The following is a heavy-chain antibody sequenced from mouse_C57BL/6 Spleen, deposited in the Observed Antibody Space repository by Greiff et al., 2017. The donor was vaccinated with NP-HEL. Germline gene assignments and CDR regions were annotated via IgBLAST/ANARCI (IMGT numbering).Heavy chain of an antibody. D-gene: IGHD1-1*01. CDR3: TPITTVVDAWFAY. Sequence: EVQLQQSGAELVRPGASVKLSCTASGFNIKDDYMHWVKQRPEQGLEWIGWIDPENGDTEYASKFQGKATITADTSSNTAYLQLSSLTSEDTAVYYFTPITTVVDAWFAYWGQGTLVTVSA. CDR1: GFNIKDDY. J-gene: IGHJ3*01. CDR2: IDPENGDT. V-gene: IGHV14-4*01.